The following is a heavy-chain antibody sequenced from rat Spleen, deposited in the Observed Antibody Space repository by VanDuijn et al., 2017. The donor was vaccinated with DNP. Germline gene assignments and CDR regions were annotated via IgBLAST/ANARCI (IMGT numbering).Heavy chain of an antibody. Sequence: EVQLVESGGGLVQPGRSLKLSCAASGFTSSDYDMAWVRQAPKKGLEWVATINYDGSGTYYRDSVKGRFTISRDNAKNTLYLQMNSLRSEDTATYYCARFDGYNYLYVMDVWGQGTSVTVSS. CDR3: ARFDGYNYLYVMDV. CDR1: GFTSSDYD. V-gene: IGHV5-7*01. D-gene: IGHD4-1*01. CDR2: INYDGSGT. J-gene: IGHJ4*01.